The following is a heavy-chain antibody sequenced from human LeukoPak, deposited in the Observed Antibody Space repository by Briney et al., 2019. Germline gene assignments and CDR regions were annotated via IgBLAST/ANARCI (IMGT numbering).Heavy chain of an antibody. CDR1: GYTFSGNY. CDR2: INPNSGGT. J-gene: IGHJ4*02. CDR3: ARDHYSGSYPDY. Sequence: ASVKVSCKASGYTFSGNYIQWVRQAPGQGLEWMGWINPNSGGTNYAQKFQGRVTMTRDTSISTAYMELSRLRSDDTAVYYCARDHYSGSYPDYWGQGTLVTVSS. V-gene: IGHV1-2*02. D-gene: IGHD1-26*01.